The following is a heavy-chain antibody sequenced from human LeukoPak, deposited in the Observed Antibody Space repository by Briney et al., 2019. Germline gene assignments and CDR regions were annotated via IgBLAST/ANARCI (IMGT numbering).Heavy chain of an antibody. J-gene: IGHJ6*02. CDR3: ARDRSSSSWYRPYYYYGMDV. CDR2: INSDGSST. D-gene: IGHD6-13*01. Sequence: GRSLRLSCAAYGFTFSSYWMHWVRQPPGKGLVWVSRINSDGSSTSYADSVKGRFTISRDNAKNTLYLQMNSLRAEDTAVYYCARDRSSSSWYRPYYYYGMDVWGQGTTVTVSS. V-gene: IGHV3-74*01. CDR1: GFTFSSYW.